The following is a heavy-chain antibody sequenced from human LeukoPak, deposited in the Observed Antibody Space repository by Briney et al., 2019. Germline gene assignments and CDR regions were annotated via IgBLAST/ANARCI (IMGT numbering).Heavy chain of an antibody. CDR3: ARGGIYSQGFDY. CDR2: ISTTSDYI. V-gene: IGHV3-21*01. D-gene: IGHD6-13*01. J-gene: IGHJ4*02. Sequence: GGSLRLSCAASGFTFSGYSMNWVRQAPGKGLEWVSSISTTSDYIHYADSLKGRVAISRDKAKNSLYLQMTSLRAEDTAVYYCARGGIYSQGFDYWGQGSLVTVSS. CDR1: GFTFSGYS.